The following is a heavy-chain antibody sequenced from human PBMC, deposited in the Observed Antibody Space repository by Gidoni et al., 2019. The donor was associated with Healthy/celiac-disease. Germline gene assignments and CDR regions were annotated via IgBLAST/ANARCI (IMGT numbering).Heavy chain of an antibody. V-gene: IGHV3-23*01. CDR3: AKGPSESGYDYPTYFDY. D-gene: IGHD5-12*01. Sequence: VQMLESGGCLVQPGGAPRLSCAASGFTCISYALGWVRQAPGKGLEWVSAMSGSGGSTYEADSVKGQFTISRDKSKNTLYLQMNSMRAEDTAVYYCAKGPSESGYDYPTYFDYWGQGTLVTVPS. CDR2: MSGSGGST. CDR1: GFTCISYA. J-gene: IGHJ4*02.